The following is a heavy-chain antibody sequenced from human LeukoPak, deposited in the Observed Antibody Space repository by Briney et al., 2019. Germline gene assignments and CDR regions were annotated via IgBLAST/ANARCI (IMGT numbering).Heavy chain of an antibody. J-gene: IGHJ4*02. D-gene: IGHD3-10*01. CDR3: ARAPITMVRGVNFDY. CDR2: ISYDGSNK. Sequence: GGSLRLSCAASGFTFSSYAMHWVRQAPGKGLEWVAVISYDGSNKYYADSVKGRFTISRDNSKNTLYLQMNSLRAEDTAVYYCARAPITMVRGVNFDYWGQGTLVTVSS. V-gene: IGHV3-30*04. CDR1: GFTFSSYA.